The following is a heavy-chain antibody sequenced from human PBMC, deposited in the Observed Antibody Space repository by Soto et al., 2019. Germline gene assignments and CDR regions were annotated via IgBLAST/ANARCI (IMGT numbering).Heavy chain of an antibody. CDR2: IYYDGDT. J-gene: IGHJ4*02. V-gene: IGHV4-31*03. CDR3: ARGDSQVSSVFDY. CDR1: GGPFPSGGYY. D-gene: IGHD3-16*01. Sequence: PSETLSLTCSVSGGPFPSGGYYWSWIRQEPGKGLEWIGYIYYDGDTSYNPSLRRRVTISTDTSKTQFSLRLRSVTSADTAVYYCARGDSQVSSVFDYWGQGMLVTVSS.